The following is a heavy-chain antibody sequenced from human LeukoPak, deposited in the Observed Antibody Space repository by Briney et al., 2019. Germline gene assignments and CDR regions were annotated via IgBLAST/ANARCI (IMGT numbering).Heavy chain of an antibody. CDR1: GYTFTGYY. CDR2: INPNSGGT. Sequence: ASVKVSCKASGYTFTGYYIHWVRQAPGQGLEWMGWINPNSGGTNYAQKFQGRVTMTRDTSISTAYMELSRLRSDDTAVYYCARDREDVVVPAAIGYWGQGTLVTVSS. D-gene: IGHD2-2*01. V-gene: IGHV1-2*02. J-gene: IGHJ4*02. CDR3: ARDREDVVVPAAIGY.